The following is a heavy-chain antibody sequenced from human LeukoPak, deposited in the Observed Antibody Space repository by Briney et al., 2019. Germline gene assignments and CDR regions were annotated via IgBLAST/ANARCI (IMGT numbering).Heavy chain of an antibody. D-gene: IGHD3-10*01. CDR3: ARDRNIITMVRGGNDY. V-gene: IGHV3-30-3*01. CDR1: GFTFSSYA. Sequence: PGGSLRLSCAASGFTFSSYAMHWVRQAPGKGLEWVAVISYDGSNKYYADSVKGRFTISRDNSKNTLYLQMNSLRAEDTAVYYCARDRNIITMVRGGNDYWGQGTLVTVSS. CDR2: ISYDGSNK. J-gene: IGHJ4*02.